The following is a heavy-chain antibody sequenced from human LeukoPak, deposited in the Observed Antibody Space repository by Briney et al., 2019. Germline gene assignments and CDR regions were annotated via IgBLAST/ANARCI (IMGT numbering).Heavy chain of an antibody. CDR2: IYYTGNT. CDR3: ARAGGISARPYNWFDP. D-gene: IGHD6-6*01. V-gene: IGHV4-39*01. J-gene: IGHJ5*02. Sequence: ASETLSLTCTVSGASISSSTYYWGWIRQPPGKGLGWIGSIYYTGNTYYNPSLKSRVTMSVDTSKSQFSLRLSSVTAADTALYYCARAGGISARPYNWFDPWGQGTLVTVSS. CDR1: GASISSSTYY.